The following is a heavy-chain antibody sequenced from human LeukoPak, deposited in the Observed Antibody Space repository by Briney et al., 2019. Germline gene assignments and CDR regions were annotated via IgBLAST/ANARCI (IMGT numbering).Heavy chain of an antibody. CDR2: IIPILGIA. J-gene: IGHJ4*02. Sequence: ASVKVSCKASGYTFTGYYIHWVRQAPGQGLEWMGRIIPILGIANYAQKFQGRVTITADKSTSTAYMELSSLRSEDTAVYYCARILGFGELSLNFEDYWGQGTLVTVSS. V-gene: IGHV1-69*02. CDR1: GYTFTGYY. CDR3: ARILGFGELSLNFEDY. D-gene: IGHD3-10*01.